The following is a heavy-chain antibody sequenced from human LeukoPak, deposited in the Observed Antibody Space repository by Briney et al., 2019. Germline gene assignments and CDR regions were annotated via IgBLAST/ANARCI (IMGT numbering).Heavy chain of an antibody. V-gene: IGHV1-2*04. D-gene: IGHD6-13*01. J-gene: IGHJ5*02. Sequence: ASVKVSCKASGYTFTGYYMHWVRQAPGQGLEWMGWINPNSGGTNYAQKFQGWVTMTRDTSISTACMELSRLRSDDTAVYYCARGAAAGTGDPRNWFDPWGQGTLVTVSS. CDR2: INPNSGGT. CDR1: GYTFTGYY. CDR3: ARGAAAGTGDPRNWFDP.